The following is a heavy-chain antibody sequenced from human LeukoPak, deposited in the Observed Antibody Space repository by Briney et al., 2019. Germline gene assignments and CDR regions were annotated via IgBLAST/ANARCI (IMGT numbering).Heavy chain of an antibody. D-gene: IGHD6-13*01. J-gene: IGHJ5*02. CDR1: GYTFTSYG. Sequence: GASVKVSWKASGYTFTSYGITWVRQAPGQGLEWMGWISGYNANTNYAQKLQGRVTMTTDTSTSTAYMELRSLRSDDTAVYYCARGRIAAAATGFDPWGQGTLVTVSS. CDR2: ISGYNANT. CDR3: ARGRIAAAATGFDP. V-gene: IGHV1-18*01.